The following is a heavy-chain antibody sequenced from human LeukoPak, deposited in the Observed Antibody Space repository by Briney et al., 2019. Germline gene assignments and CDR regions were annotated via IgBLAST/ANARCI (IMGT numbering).Heavy chain of an antibody. CDR2: IYYSGST. V-gene: IGHV4-30-4*08. D-gene: IGHD3-3*01. Sequence: SETLSLTCTVSGGSISSGDYYRSWIRQPPGKGLEWIGYIYYSGSTYYNPSLKSRVTISVDTSKNQFSLKLSSVTAADTAVYYCARVKLLRFLEWLFPLSFDYWGQGTLVTVSS. CDR1: GGSISSGDYY. CDR3: ARVKLLRFLEWLFPLSFDY. J-gene: IGHJ4*02.